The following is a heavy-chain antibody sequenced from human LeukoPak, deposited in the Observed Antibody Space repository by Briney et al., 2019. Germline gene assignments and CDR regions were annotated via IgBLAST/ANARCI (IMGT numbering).Heavy chain of an antibody. J-gene: IGHJ4*02. V-gene: IGHV1-18*01. CDR1: GYTFTSYG. CDR2: ISAYSGNT. D-gene: IGHD3-3*01. Sequence: GASVKVYCKASGYTFTSYGISWVRQATGQGLEWMGWISAYSGNTNYVQKLQGRVTMTTDTSTSTAYMELRSLRSDDTAIYYCARGGITMFMESDYWGQGTLVTVSS. CDR3: ARGGITMFMESDY.